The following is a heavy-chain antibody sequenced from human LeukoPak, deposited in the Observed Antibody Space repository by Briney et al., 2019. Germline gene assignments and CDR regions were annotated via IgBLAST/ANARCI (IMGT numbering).Heavy chain of an antibody. CDR2: ISGSGGST. J-gene: IGHJ4*02. Sequence: TGGSLRLSCAASGCTFSSYAMSWVRQAPGKGLEWVSAISGSGGSTYYADSVKGRFTISRDNSKNTLYLQMNSLRAEDTAVYYCAKGAYYYDSSGYLYYFDYWGQGTLVTVSS. CDR1: GCTFSSYA. V-gene: IGHV3-23*01. CDR3: AKGAYYYDSSGYLYYFDY. D-gene: IGHD3-22*01.